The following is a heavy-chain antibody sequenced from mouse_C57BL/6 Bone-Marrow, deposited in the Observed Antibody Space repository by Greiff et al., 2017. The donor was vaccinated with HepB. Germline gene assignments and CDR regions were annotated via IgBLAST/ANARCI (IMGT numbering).Heavy chain of an antibody. CDR2: ISSGSSTI. V-gene: IGHV5-17*01. Sequence: DVKLVESGGGLVKPGGSLKLSCAASGFTFSDYGMHWVRQAPEKGLEWVAYISSGSSTIYYADTVKGRFTISRDNAKNTLFLQMPSLRSEDTAMYYCARGGSYWYFDVWGTGTTVTVSS. J-gene: IGHJ1*03. CDR1: GFTFSDYG. D-gene: IGHD1-1*01. CDR3: ARGGSYWYFDV.